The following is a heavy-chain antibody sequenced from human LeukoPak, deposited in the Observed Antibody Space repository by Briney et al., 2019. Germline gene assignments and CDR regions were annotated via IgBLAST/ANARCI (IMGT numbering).Heavy chain of an antibody. J-gene: IGHJ4*02. V-gene: IGHV4-34*01. CDR2: INHSGST. D-gene: IGHD2-15*01. CDR1: GGSFSGYY. Sequence: SETLSLTCAVYGGSFSGYYWSWIRQPPGKGLEWIGEINHSGSTNYNPSLKSRVTISVETAKNQFSLKLSSVTAADTAVYYCARVSLGGCDYWGQGTLVTVSS. CDR3: ARVSLGGCDY.